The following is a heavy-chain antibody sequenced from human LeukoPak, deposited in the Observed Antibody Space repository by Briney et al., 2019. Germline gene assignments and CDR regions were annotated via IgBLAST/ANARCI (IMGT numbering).Heavy chain of an antibody. CDR2: INWHGGST. CDR1: GFTFDDYG. J-gene: IGHJ6*03. CDR3: ARQGTLGYDFWSGYYRYHYYYYHYMDV. D-gene: IGHD3-3*01. V-gene: IGHV3-20*04. Sequence: GGSLRLSCAASGFTFDDYGMSWVRQAPGKGLEWVSGINWHGGSTGYADSVKGRFTISRDNAKNSLYLQMNSLRAEDTALYYCARQGTLGYDFWSGYYRYHYYYYHYMDVWGKGTTVTVSS.